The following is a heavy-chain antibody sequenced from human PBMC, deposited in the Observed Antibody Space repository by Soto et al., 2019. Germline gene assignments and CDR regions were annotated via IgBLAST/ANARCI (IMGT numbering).Heavy chain of an antibody. CDR2: ISSSGSTI. V-gene: IGHV3-11*01. CDR3: ARHYDILTGFDY. D-gene: IGHD3-9*01. J-gene: IGHJ4*02. Sequence: VGSLRLSCAASGFTFSDYYMSWIRQAPGKGLEWVSYISSSGSTIYYADSVKGRFTISRDNAKNSLYLQMNSLRAEGTAVYYCARHYDILTGFDYWGQGTLVTVSS. CDR1: GFTFSDYY.